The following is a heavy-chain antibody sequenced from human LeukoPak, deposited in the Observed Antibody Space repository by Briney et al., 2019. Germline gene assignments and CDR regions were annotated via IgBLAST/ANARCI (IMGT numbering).Heavy chain of an antibody. CDR1: GGSISNYY. D-gene: IGHD3-10*01. CDR3: ALMVRGVITD. Sequence: SETLSLTCTVSGGSISNYYWSWSRQPARKGLEWIGRIYTSGSTNYNPSLQSRVTMSVDTSKNQFSLKLSSVTAADTAVYYCALMVRGVITDWGQGTLVTVSS. V-gene: IGHV4-4*07. J-gene: IGHJ4*02. CDR2: IYTSGST.